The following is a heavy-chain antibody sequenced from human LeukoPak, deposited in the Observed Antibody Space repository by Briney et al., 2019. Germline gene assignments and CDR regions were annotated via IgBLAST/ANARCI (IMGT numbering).Heavy chain of an antibody. CDR1: GFTFSSYE. J-gene: IGHJ4*02. V-gene: IGHV3-7*01. D-gene: IGHD6-6*01. CDR3: ARGGAARPDF. Sequence: GGSLRLSCAASGFTFSSYEMNWVRQTPGKGLEWVAKIKADGGEKDHVASVKGRFTISRDNAKNSLYLQMNSLRVEDTAVYYCARGGAARPDFWGQGTLVTVSS. CDR2: IKADGGEK.